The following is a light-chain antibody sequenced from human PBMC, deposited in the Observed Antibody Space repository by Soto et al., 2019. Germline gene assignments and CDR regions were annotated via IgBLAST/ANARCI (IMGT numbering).Light chain of an antibody. CDR3: LQSIHPRT. V-gene: IGKV2-28*01. J-gene: IGKJ1*01. Sequence: DPVMTQSPLSLPVTPGESASISCRSSESLLQSNGYTYLDWYLLKPGQSPQLLIYLASNRAAVVPDRFSGSGSSTDFTLKISRVEAEDVGIYYWLQSIHPRTFGQGTKVEIK. CDR1: ESLLQSNGYTY. CDR2: LAS.